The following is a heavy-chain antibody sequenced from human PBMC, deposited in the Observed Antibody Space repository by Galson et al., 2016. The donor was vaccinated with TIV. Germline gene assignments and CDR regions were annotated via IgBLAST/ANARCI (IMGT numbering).Heavy chain of an antibody. J-gene: IGHJ4*02. CDR2: INPNSGDT. D-gene: IGHD5-24*01. V-gene: IGHV1-2*06. CDR3: AREVDGFRY. CDR1: GYMFTGYH. Sequence: SVKVSCKASGYMFTGYHLHWVRQAPGQGPEWMGRINPNSGDTDFAQKFQGRVTMTRDTSISTAYIELRRLTFADTAVYFCAREVDGFRYWGQGTLVTVSS.